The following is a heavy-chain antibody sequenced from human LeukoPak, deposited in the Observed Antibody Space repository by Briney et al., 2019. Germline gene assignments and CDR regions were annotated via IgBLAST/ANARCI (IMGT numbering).Heavy chain of an antibody. Sequence: PGGSLRLSCAASGFTFSNYGMHWIRQAPGKGLEWVAVISYEGSKKYYADSVKGRFTISRDNSKNTLYVQMNSLRAEDTAVYYCAKEQGLATYYYNGMDVWGQGTTVTVPS. CDR3: AKEQGLATYYYNGMDV. CDR2: ISYEGSKK. CDR1: GFTFSNYG. V-gene: IGHV3-30*18. J-gene: IGHJ6*02. D-gene: IGHD6-19*01.